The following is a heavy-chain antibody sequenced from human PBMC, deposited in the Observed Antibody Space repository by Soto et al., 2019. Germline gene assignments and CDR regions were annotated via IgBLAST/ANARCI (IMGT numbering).Heavy chain of an antibody. J-gene: IGHJ6*02. V-gene: IGHV3-20*04. D-gene: IGHD1-7*01. CDR1: GFTFDDYG. CDR3: VREVDRNYPHYYYYGMDV. CDR2: INWNGGST. Sequence: PGGSLRLSCAASGFTFDDYGMSWVRQAPGKGLEWVSGINWNGGSTGYADSVKGRFTISRDNAKNSLYLQMNSLRAEDTALYYCVREVDRNYPHYYYYGMDVWGQGTTVTVSS.